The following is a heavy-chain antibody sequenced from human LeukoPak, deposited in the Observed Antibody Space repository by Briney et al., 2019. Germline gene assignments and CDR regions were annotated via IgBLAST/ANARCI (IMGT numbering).Heavy chain of an antibody. V-gene: IGHV4-39*07. J-gene: IGHJ5*02. D-gene: IGHD1-26*01. Sequence: SETLSLTCTVSGGSIRSSYYYWGWIRQPPGKGLEWIGSIYDSGSTYYNPSLKSRVTISVDTSRNQFSLKLSSVTAADTAVYYCAREWEHPNWFDPWGQGTLVTVSS. CDR2: IYDSGST. CDR3: AREWEHPNWFDP. CDR1: GGSIRSSYYY.